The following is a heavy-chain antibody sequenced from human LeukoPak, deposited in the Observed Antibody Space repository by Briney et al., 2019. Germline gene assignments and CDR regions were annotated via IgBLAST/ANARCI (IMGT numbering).Heavy chain of an antibody. CDR1: GFTFSSYA. CDR2: ISGSGGSA. CDR3: AKAYCSSTSCYQGY. V-gene: IGHV3-23*01. Sequence: PGGSLRLSCAASGFTFSSYAMSWVRQAPGKGLEWVSAISGSGGSAYYADSVKGRFTISRDNSKNTLYLQMNGLRAEDTAVYYCAKAYCSSTSCYQGYWGQGTLVIVSS. J-gene: IGHJ4*02. D-gene: IGHD2-2*01.